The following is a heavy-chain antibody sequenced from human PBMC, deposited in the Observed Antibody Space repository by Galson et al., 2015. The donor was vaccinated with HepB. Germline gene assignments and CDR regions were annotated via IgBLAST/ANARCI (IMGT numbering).Heavy chain of an antibody. V-gene: IGHV5-51*01. J-gene: IGHJ4*02. D-gene: IGHD1-26*01. CDR1: GYSFTTYW. CDR2: IYPGDSNA. CDR3: ARYSGSYSKAYFDY. Sequence: QSGAEVKKPGESLKISCKGSGYSFTTYWIGWVRQMPGKGLEWTGIIYPGDSNAIYSPSFQGQVTISADKSITTAYLQWSSLKASDTAMYYCARYSGSYSKAYFDYWGQGTLVTVSS.